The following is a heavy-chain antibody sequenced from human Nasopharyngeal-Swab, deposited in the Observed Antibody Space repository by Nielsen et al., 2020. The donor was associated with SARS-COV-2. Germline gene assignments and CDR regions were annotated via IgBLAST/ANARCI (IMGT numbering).Heavy chain of an antibody. CDR1: GYTLTELS. CDR2: FDPEDGET. D-gene: IGHD1-1*01. CDR3: ATNFAYNWNDVPDY. Sequence: ASVKVSCKVSGYTLTELSMHWVRQAPGKGLEWMGGFDPEDGETIYAQMFQGRVTMTEDTSTDTAYMELSSLRSEDTAVYYCATNFAYNWNDVPDYWGQGTLVTVSS. V-gene: IGHV1-24*01. J-gene: IGHJ4*02.